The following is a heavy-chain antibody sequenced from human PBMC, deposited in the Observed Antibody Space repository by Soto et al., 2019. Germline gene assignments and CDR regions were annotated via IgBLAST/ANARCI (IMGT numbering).Heavy chain of an antibody. Sequence: GASVKVSCKVSGYTLTELSMHWVRQAPGKGLEWMGGFDPEDGETIYAQKFQGRVTMTEDTSTDTAYMELSSLRSEDTAVYYCATGPGYSYGYGWAPAGYFDYWGQGTLVTV. CDR2: FDPEDGET. J-gene: IGHJ4*02. CDR3: ATGPGYSYGYGWAPAGYFDY. CDR1: GYTLTELS. D-gene: IGHD5-18*01. V-gene: IGHV1-24*01.